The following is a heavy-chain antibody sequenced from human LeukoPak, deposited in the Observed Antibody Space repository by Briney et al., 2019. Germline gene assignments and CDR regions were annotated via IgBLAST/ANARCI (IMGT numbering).Heavy chain of an antibody. D-gene: IGHD6-13*01. V-gene: IGHV3-53*04. CDR3: ARSIAANRDDAFDI. Sequence: PGGSLRLSCAASGFTVSSNYMSWVRQAPGKGLEWVSVIYSGGSTYYADSVKGRFTISRHNSKNTLYLQMNSLRAEGTAVYYCARSIAANRDDAFDIWGQGTMVTVSS. CDR1: GFTVSSNY. J-gene: IGHJ3*02. CDR2: IYSGGST.